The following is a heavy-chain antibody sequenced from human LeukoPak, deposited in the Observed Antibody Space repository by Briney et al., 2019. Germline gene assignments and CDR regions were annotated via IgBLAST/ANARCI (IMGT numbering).Heavy chain of an antibody. D-gene: IGHD3-22*01. Sequence: SVKVSCKASGCTFTSYGISWVRQAPGQGLEWMGGIVPIFGTANYAQKFQGRVTITTDESTSTAYMELSSLGSEDTAVYYCARDLLEPNYYDSSGPVHYWGQGTLVTVSS. CDR1: GCTFTSYG. V-gene: IGHV1-69*05. J-gene: IGHJ4*02. CDR2: IVPIFGTA. CDR3: ARDLLEPNYYDSSGPVHY.